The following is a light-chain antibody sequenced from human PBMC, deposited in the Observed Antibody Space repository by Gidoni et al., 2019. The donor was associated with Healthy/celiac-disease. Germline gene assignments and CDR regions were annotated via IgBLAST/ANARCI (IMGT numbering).Light chain of an antibody. CDR2: DDS. CDR1: NIGSKS. V-gene: IGLV3-21*02. CDR3: QVWDSSSDHVV. Sequence: SSVLTPPPSVSVAPGQTARITCGGNNIGSKSVHWYQQKPGKAPGLVVYDDSDRPSGIPERSSGSNSGNTATLTISRVEAGDEADYYCQVWDSSSDHVVFGGGTKLTVL. J-gene: IGLJ2*01.